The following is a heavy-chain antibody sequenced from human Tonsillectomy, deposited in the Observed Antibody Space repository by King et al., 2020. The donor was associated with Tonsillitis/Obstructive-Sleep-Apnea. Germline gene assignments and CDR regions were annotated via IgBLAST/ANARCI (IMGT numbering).Heavy chain of an antibody. V-gene: IGHV4-39*01. CDR2: IYYSGST. CDR3: ARLSPTYYFDY. J-gene: IGHJ4*02. Sequence: QLQEPGPGLVKPSETLSLTCTVSGGSISSSSYYWGWIRQPPGKGLEWIGSIYYSGSTYYNPSLKSRVTISVDTSKNQFSLKLSSVTAADTAVYYCARLSPTYYFDYWGQGTLVTVSS. CDR1: GGSISSSSYY. D-gene: IGHD3-16*01.